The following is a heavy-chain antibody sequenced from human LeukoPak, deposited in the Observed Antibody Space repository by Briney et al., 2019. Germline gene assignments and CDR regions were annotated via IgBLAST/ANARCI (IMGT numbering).Heavy chain of an antibody. CDR1: GFTFSSYA. J-gene: IGHJ4*02. D-gene: IGHD1-26*01. CDR3: ARVPRGSYSFDY. CDR2: INPDGSVT. V-gene: IGHV3-74*01. Sequence: GGSLRLSCAASGFTFSSYAMSWVRQAPGKGLVWVSRINPDGSVTSYADSVKGRFTISRDNAMNTLYLQMNSLRAEDTAVYYCARVPRGSYSFDYWGQGTLVTVSS.